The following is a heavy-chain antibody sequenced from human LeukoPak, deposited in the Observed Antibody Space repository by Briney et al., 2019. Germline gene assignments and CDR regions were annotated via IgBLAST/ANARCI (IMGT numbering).Heavy chain of an antibody. Sequence: PGGSLRLSCAASGFTFSSYEMNWVRQAPGKGLEWASYISGSGSTKYYADSVKGRFTISRDNAKNSLYLQMNSLRAEDTAVYYCARKGSSWYYFDYWGQGTLVTVSS. CDR3: ARKGSSWYYFDY. D-gene: IGHD6-13*01. J-gene: IGHJ4*02. V-gene: IGHV3-48*03. CDR2: ISGSGSTK. CDR1: GFTFSSYE.